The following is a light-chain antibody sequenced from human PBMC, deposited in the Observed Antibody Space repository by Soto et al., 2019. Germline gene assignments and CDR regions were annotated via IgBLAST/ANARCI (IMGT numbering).Light chain of an antibody. CDR1: QDINIY. V-gene: IGKV1-33*01. CDR3: QQYDILPIT. Sequence: DIQITQSPSSLFSSVRERVTITCQATQDINIYLNWYQQKPGKAPNLLIYDASNLEIGVPSRFSGSGSGTHFTFTISSLQTEDIGTYYCQQYDILPITFGRGTRLEI. CDR2: DAS. J-gene: IGKJ5*01.